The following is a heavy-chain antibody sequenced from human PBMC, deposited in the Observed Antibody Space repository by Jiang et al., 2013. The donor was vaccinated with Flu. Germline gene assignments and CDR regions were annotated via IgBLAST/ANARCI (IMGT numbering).Heavy chain of an antibody. J-gene: IGHJ4*02. CDR1: GGTFSSYA. CDR2: INPSGGST. Sequence: EVKKPGSSVKVSCKASGGTFSSYAISWVRQAPGQGLEWMGIINPSGGSTSYAQKFQGRVTMARDTSTSTVYMELSSLRSEDTAVYFCTRVSSSGSYFGFDYWGQGTLVTVSS. V-gene: IGHV1-46*03. CDR3: TRVSSSGSYFGFDY. D-gene: IGHD1-26*01.